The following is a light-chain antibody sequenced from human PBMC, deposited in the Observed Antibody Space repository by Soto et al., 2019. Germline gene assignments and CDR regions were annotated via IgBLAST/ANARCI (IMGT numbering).Light chain of an antibody. CDR3: QQYDNRSPLT. J-gene: IGKJ4*01. CDR2: GAS. Sequence: EVVMTQFPATLSVSPGGRATLSCRASQSVWSNLAWYQQKPGQAPRLLIYGASTRATSVPAKFSGSGSGTEFTLTVSSLQTEAFGVYYCQQYDNRSPLTFVGGTKVEI. CDR1: QSVWSN. V-gene: IGKV3-15*01.